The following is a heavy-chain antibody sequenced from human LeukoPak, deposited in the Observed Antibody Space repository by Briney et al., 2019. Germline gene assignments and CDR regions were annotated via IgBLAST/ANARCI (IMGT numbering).Heavy chain of an antibody. Sequence: PSETLSLTCAVSGGSINSTSYSWTWIRQPPGKGLEWIGYMYHSGNTYFNPSLKSRVTISVDGSKNQFSLKLSSVTAADTAVYYCARQRGYDFWSGYPLDYWGRGTLVTVSS. V-gene: IGHV4-30-2*01. CDR1: GGSINSTSYS. J-gene: IGHJ4*02. CDR2: MYHSGNT. CDR3: ARQRGYDFWSGYPLDY. D-gene: IGHD3-3*01.